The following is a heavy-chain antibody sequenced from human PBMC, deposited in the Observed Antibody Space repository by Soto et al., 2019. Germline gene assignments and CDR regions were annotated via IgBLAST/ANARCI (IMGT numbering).Heavy chain of an antibody. V-gene: IGHV3-11*01. J-gene: IGHJ4*02. D-gene: IGHD6-6*01. CDR3: ERQAARNYIDS. Sequence: PGGSLRLSCVASGFTFSDYSMSWIRQAPGRGLEWLAFIDSRGRTLSYADSVRGRFTISRDNAENSVYLQMDSLRADDTAVYYCERQAARNYIDSWGQGNSVTVYS. CDR2: IDSRGRTL. CDR1: GFTFSDYS.